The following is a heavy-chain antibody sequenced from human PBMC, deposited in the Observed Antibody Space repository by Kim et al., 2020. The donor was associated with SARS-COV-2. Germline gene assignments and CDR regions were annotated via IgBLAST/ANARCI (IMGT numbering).Heavy chain of an antibody. D-gene: IGHD3-10*01. CDR3: AREKAERITMVRGVRFYGMDV. V-gene: IGHV3-53*01. Sequence: GGSLRLSCAASGFTVSSNYMSWVRQAPGKGLEWVSVIYSGGSTYYADSVKGRFTISRDNSKNTLYLQMNSLRAEDTAVYYCAREKAERITMVRGVRFYGMDVWGEGTTVTVSS. CDR2: IYSGGST. CDR1: GFTVSSNY. J-gene: IGHJ6*04.